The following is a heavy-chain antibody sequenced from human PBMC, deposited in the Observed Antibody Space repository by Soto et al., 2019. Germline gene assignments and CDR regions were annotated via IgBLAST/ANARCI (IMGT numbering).Heavy chain of an antibody. Sequence: QVQLQESGPGLVKPSQTLSLTCTVSGGSISSGGDYWSWIRQHPGKGLEWMGYIYNSGSTYYNPSLKSRVXXXVXXSKNQFSLKLSSVTAADTAVYYCARCGQYYDNSGFSYYFHYWGQGTLVTVSS. D-gene: IGHD3-22*01. J-gene: IGHJ4*02. CDR2: IYNSGST. CDR1: GGSISSGGDY. CDR3: ARCGQYYDNSGFSYYFHY. V-gene: IGHV4-31*03.